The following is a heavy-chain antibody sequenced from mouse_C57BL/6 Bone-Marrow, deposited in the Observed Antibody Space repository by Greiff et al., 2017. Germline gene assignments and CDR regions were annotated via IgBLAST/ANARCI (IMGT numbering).Heavy chain of an antibody. CDR3: ARDGVYDYGNGYYAMDG. J-gene: IGHJ4*01. CDR2: IHPNSGST. V-gene: IGHV1-64*01. CDR1: GYTFTSYW. D-gene: IGHD2-4*01. Sequence: QVQLQQPGAELVKPGASVKLSCKASGYTFTSYWMHWVKQRPGQGLEWIGMIHPNSGSTNYTEKFKSKATLTVDKSSSAAYMQLSSLTSEDSAVYYCARDGVYDYGNGYYAMDGWGQGATVTVAS.